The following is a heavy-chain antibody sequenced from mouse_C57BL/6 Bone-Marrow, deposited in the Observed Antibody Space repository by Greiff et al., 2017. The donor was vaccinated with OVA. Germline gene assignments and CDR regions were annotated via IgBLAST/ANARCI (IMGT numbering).Heavy chain of an antibody. Sequence: EVQRVESGGGLVQPKGSLKLSCAASGFSFNTYAMNWVRQAPGKGLEWVARIRSKSNNYATYYADSVKDRFTISRDDSESMLYLQMNNLKTEDTAMYYCVRHAYYDYVWFAYWGQGTLVTVSA. CDR1: GFSFNTYA. D-gene: IGHD2-4*01. CDR2: IRSKSNNYAT. J-gene: IGHJ3*01. CDR3: VRHAYYDYVWFAY. V-gene: IGHV10-1*01.